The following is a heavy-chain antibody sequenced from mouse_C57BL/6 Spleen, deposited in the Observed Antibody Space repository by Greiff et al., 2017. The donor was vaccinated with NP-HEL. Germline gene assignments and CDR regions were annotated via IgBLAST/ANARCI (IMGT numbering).Heavy chain of an antibody. CDR2: INPNNGGT. D-gene: IGHD3-2*01. Sequence: VQLQQSGPELVKPGASVKISCKASGYTFTDYYMNWVKQSHGKSLEWIGDINPNNGGTSYNQKFKGKATLTVDKSSSSAYMELRSLTSEDSAVYDCARPQTAHPPWFAYWGQGTRGTVSA. CDR1: GYTFTDYY. CDR3: ARPQTAHPPWFAY. J-gene: IGHJ3*01. V-gene: IGHV1-26*01.